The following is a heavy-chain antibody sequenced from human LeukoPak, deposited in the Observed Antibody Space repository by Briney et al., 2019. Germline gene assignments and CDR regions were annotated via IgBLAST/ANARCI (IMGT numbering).Heavy chain of an antibody. Sequence: GGSLRLSCAASGFTFDDYAMHWVRQASGKGLEWVSHITWDGGSTHYADSVEGRFTISRDNSKNTLYLQMNSLRPEDSAVHYCAKDGRGSGYFPDYWGQGTLVTVSS. CDR2: ITWDGGST. V-gene: IGHV3-43D*03. J-gene: IGHJ4*02. CDR1: GFTFDDYA. D-gene: IGHD3-22*01. CDR3: AKDGRGSGYFPDY.